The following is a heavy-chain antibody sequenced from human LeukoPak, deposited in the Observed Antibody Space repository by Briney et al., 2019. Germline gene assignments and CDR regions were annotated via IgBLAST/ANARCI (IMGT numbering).Heavy chain of an antibody. Sequence: GRSLRLSREASGFIFSSYAMHWVRQAPGKGLEWVAVISYDGSNKYCADSVKGRFTISRGNSKNTLNLQMNSLRIEDTAVYYCARSLGSSGWYRSYYFDCWGQGSLVTVSS. D-gene: IGHD6-19*01. V-gene: IGHV3-30*04. J-gene: IGHJ4*02. CDR2: ISYDGSNK. CDR3: ARSLGSSGWYRSYYFDC. CDR1: GFIFSSYA.